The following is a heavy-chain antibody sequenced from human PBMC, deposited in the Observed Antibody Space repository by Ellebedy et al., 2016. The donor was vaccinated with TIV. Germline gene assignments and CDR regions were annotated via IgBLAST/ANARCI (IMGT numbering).Heavy chain of an antibody. V-gene: IGHV4-34*01. D-gene: IGHD1-26*01. CDR1: GGSFSGYY. J-gene: IGHJ4*02. CDR2: INHSGST. CDR3: AREGDVGATTGYFDY. Sequence: SETLSLXXAVYGGSFSGYYWSWIRQPPGKGLEWIGEINHSGSTNYNPSLKSRVTISVDTSKNQFSLKLSSVTAADTAVYYCAREGDVGATTGYFDYWGQGTLVTVSS.